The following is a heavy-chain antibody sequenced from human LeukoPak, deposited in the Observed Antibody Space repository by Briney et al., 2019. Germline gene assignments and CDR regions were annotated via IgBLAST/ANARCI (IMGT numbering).Heavy chain of an antibody. CDR3: ARDLVRFGELPSLPWFDP. D-gene: IGHD3-10*01. CDR1: GYTFTSYG. CDR2: ISAYNGNT. V-gene: IGHV1-18*04. J-gene: IGHJ5*02. Sequence: ASVKVSCKASGYTFTSYGISWVRQAPGQGLGWMGGISAYNGNTNYAQKLQGRVTMTTDTSTSTAYMELRSLRSDDTAVYYCARDLVRFGELPSLPWFDPWGQGTLVTVSS.